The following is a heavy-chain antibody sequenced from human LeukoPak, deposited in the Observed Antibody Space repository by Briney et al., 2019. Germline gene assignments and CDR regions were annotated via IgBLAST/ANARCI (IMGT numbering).Heavy chain of an antibody. V-gene: IGHV3-30*04. Sequence: GGSLRLSCAASGFTFSSYALHWVRQAPGKGLEWVAVLSFDGTITYYADSVKGRFTISRDNSKNTLYLQLNSLRAEGTAVYYCARDSTYYYDSGSSGPHYFGYWGQGTLVTVSS. J-gene: IGHJ4*02. D-gene: IGHD3-10*01. CDR3: ARDSTYYYDSGSSGPHYFGY. CDR2: LSFDGTIT. CDR1: GFTFSSYA.